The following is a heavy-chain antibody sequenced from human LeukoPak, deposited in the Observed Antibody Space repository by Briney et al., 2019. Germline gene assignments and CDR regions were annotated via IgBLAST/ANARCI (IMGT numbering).Heavy chain of an antibody. CDR1: GFTFSDYS. J-gene: IGHJ4*02. Sequence: GGSLRLSCAASGFTFSDYSMNWVRQAPGKGLEWVSSISGRSSFIYYADSVKGRFTISRDNSKNTLYLQMNSLRAEDTAVYYCARDRGIVVVPALYYFDYWGQGTLVTVSS. V-gene: IGHV3-21*01. CDR2: ISGRSSFI. CDR3: ARDRGIVVVPALYYFDY. D-gene: IGHD2-2*01.